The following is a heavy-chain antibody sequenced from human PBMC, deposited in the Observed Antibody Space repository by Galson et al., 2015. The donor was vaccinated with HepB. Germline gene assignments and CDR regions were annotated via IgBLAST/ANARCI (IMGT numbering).Heavy chain of an antibody. J-gene: IGHJ4*02. Sequence: SVKVSCKASGFTFTSSAMQWVRQARGQRLEWIGWIVVGSGNTNYAQKFQERVTITRDMSTSTAYMEPSSLRSEDTAVYYCAADRRIQLWPHFDYWGQGTLVTVSS. CDR2: IVVGSGNT. CDR1: GFTFTSSA. V-gene: IGHV1-58*02. CDR3: AADRRIQLWPHFDY. D-gene: IGHD5-18*01.